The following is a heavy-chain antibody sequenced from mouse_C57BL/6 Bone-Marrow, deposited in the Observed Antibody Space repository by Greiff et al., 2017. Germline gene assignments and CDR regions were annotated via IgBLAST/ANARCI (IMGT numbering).Heavy chain of an antibody. D-gene: IGHD4-1*01. CDR3: ATNWGFDY. J-gene: IGHJ2*01. CDR1: GYTFTSYT. V-gene: IGHV1-4*01. CDR2: INPSSGYT. Sequence: QVQLKQSGAELARPGASVKMSCKASGYTFTSYTMHWVKQRPGQGLEWIGYINPSSGYTKYNQKFKDKATLTADKSSSTAYMQLSSLTSEDSAVYYCATNWGFDYGGQGTTLTVSS.